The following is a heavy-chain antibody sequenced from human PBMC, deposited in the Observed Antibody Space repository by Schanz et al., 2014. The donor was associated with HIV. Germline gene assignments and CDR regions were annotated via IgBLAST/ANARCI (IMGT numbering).Heavy chain of an antibody. D-gene: IGHD3-22*01. CDR2: ISPSNGNT. CDR1: GYIFTSNG. CDR3: ARGEGYYYDSSGFPLASGMDV. Sequence: QVQLVQSGAEVKKPGASVRVSCKTSGYIFTSNGISWVRQAPGQGLEWMGWISPSNGNTNYAQKFQGRVTMTTDTSTSTAYMDLRSLRSDDTAVYYCARGEGYYYDSSGFPLASGMDVWGQGTTVTVSS. V-gene: IGHV1-18*01. J-gene: IGHJ6*02.